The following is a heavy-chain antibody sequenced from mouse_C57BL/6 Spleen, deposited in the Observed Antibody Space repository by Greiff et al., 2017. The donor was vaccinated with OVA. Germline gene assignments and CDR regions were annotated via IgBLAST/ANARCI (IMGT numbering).Heavy chain of an antibody. D-gene: IGHD1-1*01. Sequence: QVQLQQPGAELVKPGASVKLSCKASGYTFTSYWMQWVKQRPGQGLEWIGEIDPSDSYTNYNQKFKGKATLTVDTSSSTAYMQLSSLTSGGSAVYYCARREGYGSSWAYAMDYWGQGTSVTVSS. CDR2: IDPSDSYT. CDR3: ARREGYGSSWAYAMDY. V-gene: IGHV1-50*01. J-gene: IGHJ4*01. CDR1: GYTFTSYW.